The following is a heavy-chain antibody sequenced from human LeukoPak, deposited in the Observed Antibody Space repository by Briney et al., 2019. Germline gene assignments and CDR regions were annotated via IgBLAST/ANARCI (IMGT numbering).Heavy chain of an antibody. J-gene: IGHJ6*02. CDR3: ARLQITSRPGYYYYGMDV. D-gene: IGHD3-16*01. V-gene: IGHV4-34*01. CDR1: GGSFSGYY. Sequence: SETLSLTCAVYGGSFSGYYWSWIRQPPGKGLEWIGEINHSGSTNYNPSLKSRVTISIDTSKNQFSLKVTSVTAADRAMYYCARLQITSRPGYYYYGMDVWGQGTTVTVSS. CDR2: INHSGST.